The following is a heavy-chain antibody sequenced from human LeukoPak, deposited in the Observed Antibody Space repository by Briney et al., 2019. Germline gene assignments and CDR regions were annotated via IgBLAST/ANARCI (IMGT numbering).Heavy chain of an antibody. D-gene: IGHD6-6*01. CDR2: ISGSGGST. V-gene: IGHV3-23*01. J-gene: IGHJ4*02. Sequence: PGGSLRLSCAASGFTFSSYSMNWVRQAPGKGLEWVSAISGSGGSTYYADSVKGRFTISRDNSKNTLYLQMNSLRAEDTAVYYCAKGLNAYSSSYWGQGTLVTVSS. CDR3: AKGLNAYSSSY. CDR1: GFTFSSYS.